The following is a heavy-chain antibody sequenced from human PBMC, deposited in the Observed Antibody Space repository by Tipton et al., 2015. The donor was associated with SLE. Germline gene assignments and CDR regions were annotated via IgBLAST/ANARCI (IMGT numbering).Heavy chain of an antibody. CDR1: GFTFSSYA. V-gene: IGHV3-30-3*01. CDR2: ISYDGSNK. CDR3: AMVTEG. Sequence: SLRLSCAASGFTFSSYAMHWVRQAPGKGLEWVAVISYDGSNKYYADSVKGRFTISRDNSKNTLYLQMNSLRAEDTAVYYCAMVTEGWGQGTLVTVSS. J-gene: IGHJ4*02. D-gene: IGHD5-18*01.